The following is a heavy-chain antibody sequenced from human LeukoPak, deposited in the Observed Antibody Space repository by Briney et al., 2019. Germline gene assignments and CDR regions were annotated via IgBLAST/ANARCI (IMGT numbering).Heavy chain of an antibody. CDR2: ISGSGGST. J-gene: IGHJ3*02. CDR3: AKDRLGGRGVREPLGAFDI. Sequence: QPGGSLRLSCAASGFTFSSYAMSWVRQAPGKGLEWVSAISGSGGSTYYADSVKGRFTISRDNSKNTLYLQMNSLRAEDTAVYYCAKDRLGGRGVREPLGAFDIWGQGTMVTVSS. D-gene: IGHD3-10*01. V-gene: IGHV3-23*01. CDR1: GFTFSSYA.